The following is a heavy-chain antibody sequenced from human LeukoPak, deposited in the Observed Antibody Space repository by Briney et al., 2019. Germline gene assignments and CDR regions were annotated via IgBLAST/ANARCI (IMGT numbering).Heavy chain of an antibody. CDR1: GGSISSYY. Sequence: SETLPLTCTVSGGSISSYYWSWIRQPPGKGLEWIGYIYYSGSTNYNPSLKSRVTISVDTSKNQFSLKLSSVTAADTAVYYCARHSLVVPAAISGYYGMDVWGQGTTVTVSS. D-gene: IGHD2-2*02. J-gene: IGHJ6*02. V-gene: IGHV4-59*08. CDR3: ARHSLVVPAAISGYYGMDV. CDR2: IYYSGST.